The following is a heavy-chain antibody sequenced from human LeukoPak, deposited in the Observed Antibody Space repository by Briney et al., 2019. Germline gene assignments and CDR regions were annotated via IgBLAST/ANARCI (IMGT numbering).Heavy chain of an antibody. CDR1: GFTFNTYT. J-gene: IGHJ6*03. CDR2: ISNSGGST. V-gene: IGHV3-23*01. CDR3: ARGSIRDIVVVPAAMRHYYYYYYMDV. Sequence: GESLRLSCAASGFTFNTYTMYWVRQAPGKGLEWVSGISNSGGSTYYADSVKGRFTISRDNSKNTLYLQMNSLRAEDTAVYYCARGSIRDIVVVPAAMRHYYYYYYMDVWGKGTTVTVSS. D-gene: IGHD2-2*01.